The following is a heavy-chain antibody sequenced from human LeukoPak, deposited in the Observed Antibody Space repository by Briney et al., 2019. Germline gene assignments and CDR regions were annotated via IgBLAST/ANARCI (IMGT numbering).Heavy chain of an antibody. CDR2: ISGSGGST. V-gene: IGHV3-23*01. D-gene: IGHD2-2*02. J-gene: IGHJ4*02. Sequence: GGSLRLSCAASGFTFSSYAMSWVRQAPGKGLEWVSIISGSGGSTYYADSVKGRFTISRDNSKNTLYLQMNSLRAEDTAVYYCAKGNRSSTSCYIDFWGQGTLVTVSS. CDR1: GFTFSSYA. CDR3: AKGNRSSTSCYIDF.